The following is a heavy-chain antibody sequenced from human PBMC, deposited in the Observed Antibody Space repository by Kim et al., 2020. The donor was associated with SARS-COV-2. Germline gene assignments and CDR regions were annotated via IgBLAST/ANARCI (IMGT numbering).Heavy chain of an antibody. D-gene: IGHD3-3*01. CDR2: IYYSGST. J-gene: IGHJ5*02. V-gene: IGHV4-61*01. Sequence: SETLSLTCTVSGGSVSSGSYYWSWIRQPPGKGLEWIGYIYYSGSTNYNPSLKSRVTISVDTSKNQFSLKLSSVTAADTAVYYCARGLEWLLSRWFDPWGQGTLVTVSS. CDR3: ARGLEWLLSRWFDP. CDR1: GGSVSSGSYY.